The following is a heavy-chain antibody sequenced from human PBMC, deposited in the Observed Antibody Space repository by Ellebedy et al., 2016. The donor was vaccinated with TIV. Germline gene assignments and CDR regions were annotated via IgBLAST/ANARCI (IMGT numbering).Heavy chain of an antibody. CDR2: INPYSGVT. CDR1: GYTFTAYY. CDR3: ARVIRGSSGMDV. D-gene: IGHD6-13*01. Sequence: ASVKVSCKASGYTFTAYYMHWVRQAPGQGLEWMGWINPYSGVTNFAQKFQGRVTMTRDTSVNTAYMELSRLESDDTAVYYCARVIRGSSGMDVWGQGTTVTVS. J-gene: IGHJ6*02. V-gene: IGHV1-2*02.